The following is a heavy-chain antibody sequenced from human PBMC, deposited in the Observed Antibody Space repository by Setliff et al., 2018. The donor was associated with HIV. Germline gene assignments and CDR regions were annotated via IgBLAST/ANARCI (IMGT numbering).Heavy chain of an antibody. CDR1: GYIFSNFA. J-gene: IGHJ4*02. CDR3: ARGSSGFRSGSYYNTFIDY. D-gene: IGHD3-10*01. Sequence: ASVKVSCKASGYIFSNFAMHWVRQVPGPRLEWMGWINAGDGNTKYSQNIQGRVTITRDTSASTAYMELSSLRSEDTAVYYCARGSSGFRSGSYYNTFIDYWGQGTLVTVSS. CDR2: INAGDGNT. V-gene: IGHV1-3*01.